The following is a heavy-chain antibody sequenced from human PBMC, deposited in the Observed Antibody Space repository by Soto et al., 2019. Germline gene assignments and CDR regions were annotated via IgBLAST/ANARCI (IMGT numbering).Heavy chain of an antibody. V-gene: IGHV5-51*01. J-gene: IGHJ3*02. CDR1: GYSFTSYW. CDR3: ARPQAAAGTVDAFDI. D-gene: IGHD6-13*01. CDR2: IYPGDSDT. Sequence: PGESLKISCKGSGYSFTSYWIGWVRQMTGKGLEWMGIIYPGDSDTRYSPSFQGQVTISADKSISTAYLQWSSLKASDTAMYYCARPQAAAGTVDAFDIWGQGTMVTVSS.